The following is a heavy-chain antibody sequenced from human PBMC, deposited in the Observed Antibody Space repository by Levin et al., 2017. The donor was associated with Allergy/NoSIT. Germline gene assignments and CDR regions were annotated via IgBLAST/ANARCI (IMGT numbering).Heavy chain of an antibody. J-gene: IGHJ6*02. D-gene: IGHD2-8*01. CDR3: TRVLSQVRYYWYGLDV. CDR2: ISDSGLDT. V-gene: IGHV3-23*01. CDR1: GFPFSMYA. Sequence: GGSLRLSCTASGFPFSMYAMDWVRQAPGKGLESIASISDSGLDTYYKDSVRGRFTISRDNSRNTVYLQMNRLRAADTAKYYCTRVLSQVRYYWYGLDVWGQGTTVTVSS.